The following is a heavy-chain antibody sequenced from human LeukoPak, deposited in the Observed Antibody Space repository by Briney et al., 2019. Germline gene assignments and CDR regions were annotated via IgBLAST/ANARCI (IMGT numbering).Heavy chain of an antibody. D-gene: IGHD3-22*01. Sequence: SETLSLTCTVSGGSISSYYWSWIREPPGKGLGGIGYNYYSGSTNYNPSLKSRVTISVDTSKNQFSLKLSSVTAADTAVYYCARALSYYYDSSGYIEYYFDYWGQGTLVTVSS. CDR3: ARALSYYYDSSGYIEYYFDY. CDR2: NYYSGST. CDR1: GGSISSYY. J-gene: IGHJ4*02. V-gene: IGHV4-59*01.